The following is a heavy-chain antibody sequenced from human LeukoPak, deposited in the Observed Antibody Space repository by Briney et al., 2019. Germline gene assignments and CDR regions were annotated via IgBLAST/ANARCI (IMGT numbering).Heavy chain of an antibody. CDR3: ARGPYSSNWYVDY. Sequence: PGRSLRLSCAASGFTFNNYAMSWVRQAPGKGLEWVSAISRSGGSTYYTDSVKGRFTISRDNSKNTLYLQMNSLRAEDTAVYYCARGPYSSNWYVDYWGQGTLVT. CDR2: ISRSGGST. V-gene: IGHV3-23*01. J-gene: IGHJ4*02. D-gene: IGHD6-13*01. CDR1: GFTFNNYA.